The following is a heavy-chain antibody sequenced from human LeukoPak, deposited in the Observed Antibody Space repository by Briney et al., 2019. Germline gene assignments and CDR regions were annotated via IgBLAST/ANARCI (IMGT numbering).Heavy chain of an antibody. J-gene: IGHJ6*02. V-gene: IGHV3-33*03. CDR2: IWFDGKNE. CDR1: GFTFSSYG. CDR3: ARGGGLDI. Sequence: GRSLRLSCAASGFTFSSYGMHWVRQAPGKGLEWVADIWFDGKNEHFADSVKGRFTISRDNAKNSLYLQMSNLRAEDTAVYFCARGGGLDIWGQGATVTVSS. D-gene: IGHD3-16*01.